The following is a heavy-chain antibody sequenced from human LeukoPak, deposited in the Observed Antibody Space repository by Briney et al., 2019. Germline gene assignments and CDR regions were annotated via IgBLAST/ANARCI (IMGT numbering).Heavy chain of an antibody. D-gene: IGHD3-9*01. CDR2: ISSSSSYI. J-gene: IGHJ4*02. V-gene: IGHV3-21*01. CDR3: ATGYFDWLKDDY. Sequence: GGSLRLSCAASGFTVSSNYMSWVRQAPGKGLEWVSSISSSSSYIYYADSVKGRFTISRDNAKNSLYLQMNSLRAEDTAVYYCATGYFDWLKDDYWGQGTLVTVSS. CDR1: GFTVSSNY.